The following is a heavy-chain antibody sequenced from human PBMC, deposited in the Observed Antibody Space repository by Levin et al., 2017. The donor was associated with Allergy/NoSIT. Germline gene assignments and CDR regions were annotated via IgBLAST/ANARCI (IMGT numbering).Heavy chain of an antibody. Sequence: SCTTSGFTFNNYAMNWVRQAPGKGLEWVSAISNSGGSTYYADSVKGRFTISRDNSNNMLYLQMNSLRAEDTAVYYCAKGRGSDHERIWGRGTMVIVSS. CDR1: GFTFNNYA. CDR2: ISNSGGST. J-gene: IGHJ3*02. D-gene: IGHD3-16*02. CDR3: AKGRGSDHERI. V-gene: IGHV3-23*01.